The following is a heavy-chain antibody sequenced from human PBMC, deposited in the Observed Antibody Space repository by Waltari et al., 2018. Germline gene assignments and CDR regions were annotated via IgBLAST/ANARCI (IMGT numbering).Heavy chain of an antibody. V-gene: IGHV2-5*02. CDR2: IYWDDDK. J-gene: IGHJ4*02. CDR3: AHRRKYYDSSGYYRY. Sequence: QITLKESGPTLVKPTQTLTLTCTFSGFSLSTSGVGVGWTRQPPGKALEWLALIYWDDDKRYSPSLKSRLTITKDTSKNQVVLTMTNMDPVDTATYYCAHRRKYYDSSGYYRYWGQGTLVTVSS. D-gene: IGHD3-22*01. CDR1: GFSLSTSGVG.